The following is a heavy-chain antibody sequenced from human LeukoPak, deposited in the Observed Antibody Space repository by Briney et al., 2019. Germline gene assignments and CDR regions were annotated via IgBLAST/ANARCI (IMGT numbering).Heavy chain of an antibody. J-gene: IGHJ6*02. CDR2: ISSSGSTI. V-gene: IGHV3-48*03. Sequence: PGGSLRLSCAASGFTFSSYEMNWVRQAPGKGLEWVSYISSSGSTIYYADSVKGRFTISRDNAKNSLYLQMNSLRAEDTAVYYCAKNYDFWSGYPDYYYYGMDVWGQGTTVTVPS. CDR3: AKNYDFWSGYPDYYYYGMDV. CDR1: GFTFSSYE. D-gene: IGHD3-3*01.